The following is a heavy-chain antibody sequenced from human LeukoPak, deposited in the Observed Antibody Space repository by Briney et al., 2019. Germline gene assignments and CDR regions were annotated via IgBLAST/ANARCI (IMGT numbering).Heavy chain of an antibody. CDR1: GFTFSSYA. J-gene: IGHJ2*01. CDR3: AKSASGWYGWYFDL. CDR2: ISGSGDNT. D-gene: IGHD6-19*01. V-gene: IGHV3-23*01. Sequence: GGSLRLSCAASGFTFSSYAMNWVRQAPGKGLEGVSGISGSGDNTYCADSVKGRFTISRDNSKNTLYLQMNSLRAEDTAVYYCAKSASGWYGWYFDLWGRGTLVTVSS.